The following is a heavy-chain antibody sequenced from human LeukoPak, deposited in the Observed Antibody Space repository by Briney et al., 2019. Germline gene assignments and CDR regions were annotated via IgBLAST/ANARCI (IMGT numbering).Heavy chain of an antibody. CDR2: IYTSGST. D-gene: IGHD3-22*01. CDR3: ARRMYYYDSSGFDY. Sequence: SSQTLSLTCTVSGGSISSGSYYWSWIRQPAGKGLEWIGRIYTSGSTNYNPSPKSRVTISVDTSKNQFSLKLSSVTAADTAVYYCARRMYYYDSSGFDYWGQGTLVTVSS. V-gene: IGHV4-61*02. J-gene: IGHJ4*02. CDR1: GGSISSGSYY.